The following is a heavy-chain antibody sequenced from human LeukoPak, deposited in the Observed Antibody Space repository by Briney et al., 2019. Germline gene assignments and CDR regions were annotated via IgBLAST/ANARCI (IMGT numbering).Heavy chain of an antibody. V-gene: IGHV4-4*07. CDR2: IYTSGST. J-gene: IGHJ4*02. CDR3: ARDLRGSSGSWYFDY. CDR1: GGSISSYY. D-gene: IGHD3-22*01. Sequence: PSETLSPTCTVSGGSISSYYWSWIRQPAGKGLEWIGRIYTSGSTNYNPSLKSRVTMSVDTSKNQFSLKLGSVTAADTAVYYCARDLRGSSGSWYFDYWGQGTLVTVSS.